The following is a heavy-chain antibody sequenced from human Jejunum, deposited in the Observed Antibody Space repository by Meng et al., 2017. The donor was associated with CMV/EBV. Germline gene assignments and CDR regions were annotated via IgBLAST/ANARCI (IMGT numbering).Heavy chain of an antibody. CDR2: ISYDGSKE. Sequence: VKVGEVGGGLVEPGGSLRLSCAASGFTFSSYGMHWVRQAPGKGLEWVAVISYDGSKEYYADSVKGRFTISRDNSKNTLYLQMNSLRAEDTAVYYCARGRGPLEYYFDYWGQGTLVTVSS. V-gene: IGHV3-30-3*01. CDR3: ARGRGPLEYYFDY. CDR1: GFTFSSYG. J-gene: IGHJ4*02. D-gene: IGHD3-3*01.